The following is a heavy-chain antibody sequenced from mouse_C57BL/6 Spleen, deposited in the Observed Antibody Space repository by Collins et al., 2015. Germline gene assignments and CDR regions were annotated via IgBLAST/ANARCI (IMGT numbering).Heavy chain of an antibody. J-gene: IGHJ2*01. V-gene: IGHV1-55*01. CDR2: IFPGSGST. Sequence: QVQLQQPGAELVKPGASVKMSCKASGYTFTSYWITWVKQRPGQSLEWIGDIFPGSGSTNYNEKFKSKATLTGDTSSNTAYMQFSSLTSEDSAVYYCARRGSITTVVNYWGQGTTLTVSS. D-gene: IGHD1-1*01. CDR1: GYTFTSYW. CDR3: ARRGSITTVVNY.